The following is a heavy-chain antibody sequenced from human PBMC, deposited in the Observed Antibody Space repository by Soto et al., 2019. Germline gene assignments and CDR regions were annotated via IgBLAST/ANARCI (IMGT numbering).Heavy chain of an antibody. Sequence: HPGGSLRLSCTASGFTFGDYAMSWFRQAPGKWLEWVGFIRSKAYGGTTEYAASVKGRFTISRDDSKSIAYLQMNSLKTEDTAVYYCTRVAPKYYDILTGYYDYWGQGTLVTVSS. V-gene: IGHV3-49*03. CDR3: TRVAPKYYDILTGYYDY. CDR1: GFTFGDYA. D-gene: IGHD3-9*01. CDR2: IRSKAYGGTT. J-gene: IGHJ4*02.